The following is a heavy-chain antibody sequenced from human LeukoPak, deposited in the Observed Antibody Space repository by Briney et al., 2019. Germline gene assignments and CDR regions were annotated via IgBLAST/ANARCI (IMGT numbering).Heavy chain of an antibody. D-gene: IGHD1-26*01. J-gene: IGHJ4*02. CDR1: GFTFSFYS. Sequence: GGSLRLSCAASGFTFSFYSMNWVRQAPGKGLEWVSYISSTGSTIYYADSVKGRFTISRDNAKNSLYLQMNSLRAEDTAVYYCARDHGGSYSYWGQGTLVTVSS. CDR2: ISSTGSTI. CDR3: ARDHGGSYSY. V-gene: IGHV3-48*01.